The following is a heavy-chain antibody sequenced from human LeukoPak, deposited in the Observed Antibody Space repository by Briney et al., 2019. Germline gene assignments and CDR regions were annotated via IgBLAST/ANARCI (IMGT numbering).Heavy chain of an antibody. CDR2: ISGSGGSS. V-gene: IGHV3-23*01. CDR3: AKGQTYYYDSGAFDI. J-gene: IGHJ3*02. Sequence: ETLSLTCAVYGGSFSGYYWSWIRQAPGKGLEWVSAISGSGGSSYYADSVKGRFTISRDNSRNTLYLQMNSLRAEDTALYYCAKGQTYYYDSGAFDIWGQGTMVIVSS. CDR1: GGSFSGYY. D-gene: IGHD3-22*01.